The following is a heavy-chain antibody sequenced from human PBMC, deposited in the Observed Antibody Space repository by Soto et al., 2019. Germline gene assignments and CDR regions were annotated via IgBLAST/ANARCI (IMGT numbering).Heavy chain of an antibody. V-gene: IGHV3-23*01. Sequence: LRLSCAASGFTFSSYAMSWVRQAPGKGLEWVSAISGSGGSTYYADSVKGRFTISRDNSKNTLYLQMNSLRAEDTAVYYCAKDGDYCSGGSCGFFAFDIWGQGTMVTVSS. CDR2: ISGSGGST. J-gene: IGHJ3*02. CDR3: AKDGDYCSGGSCGFFAFDI. CDR1: GFTFSSYA. D-gene: IGHD2-15*01.